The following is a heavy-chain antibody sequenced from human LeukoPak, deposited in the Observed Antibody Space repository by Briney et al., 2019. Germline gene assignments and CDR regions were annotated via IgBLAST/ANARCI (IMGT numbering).Heavy chain of an antibody. J-gene: IGHJ4*02. CDR1: GGSISSGGYS. Sequence: SQTLSLTCAVSGGSISSGGYSWSWIRQPPGKGLEWIGYIYHSGSTYYNPSLKSRVTISVDRFKNQFSLKLSSVTAADTAVYYCARGMRVDYYDSSGYYYDYWGQGTLVTVSS. CDR3: ARGMRVDYYDSSGYYYDY. CDR2: IYHSGST. D-gene: IGHD3-22*01. V-gene: IGHV4-30-2*01.